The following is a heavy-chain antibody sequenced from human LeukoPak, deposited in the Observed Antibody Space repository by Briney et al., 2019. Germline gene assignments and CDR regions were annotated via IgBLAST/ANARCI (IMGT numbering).Heavy chain of an antibody. V-gene: IGHV4-34*01. J-gene: IGHJ4*02. CDR1: GGSFSGYY. Sequence: SETLSLTCAVYGGSFSGYYWSWIRQPPGKGLEWIGEINHSGSTNYNPSLKSRVTISIDTSKNQFYLKLSSLTAADTAVYFCARRDDSSGYHKIFDYWGPGTLVTVSS. CDR2: INHSGST. CDR3: ARRDDSSGYHKIFDY. D-gene: IGHD3-22*01.